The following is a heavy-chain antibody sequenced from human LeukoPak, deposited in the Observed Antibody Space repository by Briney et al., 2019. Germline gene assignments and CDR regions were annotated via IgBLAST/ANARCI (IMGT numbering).Heavy chain of an antibody. CDR2: FSDVEYST. CDR3: ARHDSYIPY. D-gene: IGHD3-10*01. J-gene: IGHJ4*02. CDR1: GFTFSNYA. V-gene: IGHV3-23*01. Sequence: PGGSLRLSCAASGFTFSNYAMSWVRQAPGKGLEWVSGFSDVEYSTYYTDSVKGRFTISRDNSKNTVYLEMNNLRAEDTAVYFCARHDSYIPYWGQGSLVTVSS.